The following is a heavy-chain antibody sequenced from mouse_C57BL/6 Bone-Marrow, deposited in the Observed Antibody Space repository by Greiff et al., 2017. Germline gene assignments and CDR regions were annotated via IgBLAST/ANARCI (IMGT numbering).Heavy chain of an antibody. CDR1: GYTFTNYW. CDR2: IYPGGGYT. D-gene: IGHD1-2*01. Sequence: VKVVESGAELVRPGTSVKMSCKASGYTFTNYWIGWAKQRPGHGLEWIGDIYPGGGYTNYNEKFKGKATLTADKSSSTAYMQVSSLTSEDSAIXYCARWLPSYFDVWGTGNTVTVSS. CDR3: ARWLPSYFDV. V-gene: IGHV1-63*01. J-gene: IGHJ1*03.